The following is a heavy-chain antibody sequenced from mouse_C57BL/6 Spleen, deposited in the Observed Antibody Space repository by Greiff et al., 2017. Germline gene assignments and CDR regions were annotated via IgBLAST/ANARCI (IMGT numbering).Heavy chain of an antibody. CDR3: ARNYGWPYYFDD. CDR2: ISSGSSTI. D-gene: IGHD2-2*01. Sequence: DVKLVESGGGLVKPGGSLKLSCAASGFTFSDYGMHWVRQAPEKGLEWVAYISSGSSTIYYADTVKGRFTISRDNAKNTLFLQMTSLRSEDTAIYCCARNYGWPYYFDDWGQGTTVTVSS. CDR1: GFTFSDYG. J-gene: IGHJ2*01. V-gene: IGHV5-17*01.